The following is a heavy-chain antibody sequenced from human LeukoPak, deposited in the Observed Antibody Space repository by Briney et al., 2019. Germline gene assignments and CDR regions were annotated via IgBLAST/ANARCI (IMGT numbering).Heavy chain of an antibody. D-gene: IGHD3-10*01. V-gene: IGHV4-61*01. J-gene: IGHJ4*02. CDR2: IYYSGST. CDR1: GGSVSSGNYY. Sequence: SETLSLTCTVSGGSVSSGNYYWSWIRQPPGKGLEWIGYIYYSGSTNYNPSLKSRVTISVDTSKNPFSLKLSSVTAADTAVYYCARTDITMVRGVHFDYWGQGTLVTVSS. CDR3: ARTDITMVRGVHFDY.